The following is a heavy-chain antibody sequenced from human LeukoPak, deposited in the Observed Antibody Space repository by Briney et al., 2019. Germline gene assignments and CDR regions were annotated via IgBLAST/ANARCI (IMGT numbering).Heavy chain of an antibody. CDR3: AKDPGVASSRGNAFDI. V-gene: IGHV3-9*01. CDR2: ISWNSGSI. CDR1: GFTFDDYA. Sequence: GGSLRLSCAASGFTFDDYAMHWVRQGPGKGLEWVSGISWNSGSIDYADSVRGRFTISRDNAMNSLYLQMNSLRAEDTALYYCAKDPGVASSRGNAFDIWGQGTMVTVSS. D-gene: IGHD4-23*01. J-gene: IGHJ3*02.